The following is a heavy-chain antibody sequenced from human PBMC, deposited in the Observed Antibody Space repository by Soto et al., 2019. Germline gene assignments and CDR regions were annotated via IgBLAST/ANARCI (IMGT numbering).Heavy chain of an antibody. D-gene: IGHD3-22*01. V-gene: IGHV4-39*01. J-gene: IGHJ5*02. CDR3: ARSNSGYYKWFDP. CDR2: IYYSGIT. Sequence: TSETLSLTCTVSGDSISNSNCYWGWIRQPPGKGLEWIANIYYSGITYCNPSLKSRVAISVDTSKNQFSLKLSSVTAADTAIYYCARSNSGYYKWFDPWGQGTLVTVSS. CDR1: GDSISNSNCY.